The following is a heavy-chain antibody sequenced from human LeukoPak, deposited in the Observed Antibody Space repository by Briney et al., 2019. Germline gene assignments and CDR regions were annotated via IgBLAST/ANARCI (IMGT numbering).Heavy chain of an antibody. Sequence: PSETLSLTCTVSGGTISSSSYYWGWIRQPPGKGLEGIGSMYYSGSAYYNSSLKSRVTISEDTSKIQFSLKLSSVTAADTAVYYWARAAITGIYYFDYWGQGTLVTVSS. CDR3: ARAAITGIYYFDY. CDR2: MYYSGSA. V-gene: IGHV4-39*07. CDR1: GGTISSSSYY. J-gene: IGHJ4*02. D-gene: IGHD1-20*01.